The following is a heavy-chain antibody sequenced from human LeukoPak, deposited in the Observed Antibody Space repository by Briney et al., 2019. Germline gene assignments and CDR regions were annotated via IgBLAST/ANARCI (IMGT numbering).Heavy chain of an antibody. V-gene: IGHV4-34*01. J-gene: IGHJ5*02. CDR3: ARGGIAARPNWFDP. CDR1: GGSFSGYY. Sequence: PSETLSLTCAVYGGSFSGYYWSWIRQPPGKGLEWIGEINHSGSTNHNPSLKSRVTISVDTSKNQFSLKLSSVTAADTAVYYCARGGIAARPNWFDPWGQGTLVTVSS. D-gene: IGHD6-6*01. CDR2: INHSGST.